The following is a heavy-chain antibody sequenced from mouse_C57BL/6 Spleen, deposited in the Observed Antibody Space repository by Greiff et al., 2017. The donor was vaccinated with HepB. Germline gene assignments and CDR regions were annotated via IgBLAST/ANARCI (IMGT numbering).Heavy chain of an antibody. J-gene: IGHJ2*01. CDR3: ARGANWCFDY. V-gene: IGHV1-76*01. CDR2: IYPGSGNT. CDR1: GYTFTDYY. D-gene: IGHD4-1*01. Sequence: VQLQQSGAELVRPGASVKLSCKASGYTFTDYYINWVKQRPGQGLEWIARIYPGSGNTYYNETFKGKATLTAEKSSSTAYMQLSSLTSEDSAVYFCARGANWCFDYWGQGTTLTVSS.